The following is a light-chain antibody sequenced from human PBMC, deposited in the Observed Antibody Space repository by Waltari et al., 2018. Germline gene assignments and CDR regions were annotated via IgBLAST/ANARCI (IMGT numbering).Light chain of an antibody. CDR2: DNN. Sequence: QSVLTQPPSVSAAPRQKVTIPCSGSTSHIGHNYVSWYQQVPGTAPKLLIYDNNQRPSGIPDRFSGSKSGTSATLGITGLQTGDEADYYCGTWDSSLSAGVFGGGTKVTV. J-gene: IGLJ3*02. CDR3: GTWDSSLSAGV. CDR1: TSHIGHNY. V-gene: IGLV1-51*01.